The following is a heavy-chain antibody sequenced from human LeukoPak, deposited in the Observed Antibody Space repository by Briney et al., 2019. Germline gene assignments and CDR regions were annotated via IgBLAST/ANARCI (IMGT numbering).Heavy chain of an antibody. D-gene: IGHD6-13*01. CDR1: GGSFSGYY. Sequence: SETLSLTCAVYGGSFSGYYWSWIRQPPGKGLEWIGEINHSGSTNYNPSLKSRVTISVDTSKNQFSLKLSSVTAADTAVYYCARHARIAAAGLDAFDYWGQGTLVTVSS. V-gene: IGHV4-34*01. CDR2: INHSGST. CDR3: ARHARIAAAGLDAFDY. J-gene: IGHJ4*02.